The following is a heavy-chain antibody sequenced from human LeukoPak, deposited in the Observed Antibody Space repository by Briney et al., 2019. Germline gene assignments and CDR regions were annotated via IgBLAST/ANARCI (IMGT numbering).Heavy chain of an antibody. CDR1: GFTLSDHY. Sequence: KPGGSLRLSCAASGFTLSDHYMDWVRQAPGKGLEWVSYISSSSSYINYADSVKGRFTISRDNAKNSLYLQMNSLRAEDTAVYYCARVRKYSSGWYDAFDIWGQGTMVTVSS. CDR2: ISSSSSYI. J-gene: IGHJ3*02. CDR3: ARVRKYSSGWYDAFDI. D-gene: IGHD6-19*01. V-gene: IGHV3-11*05.